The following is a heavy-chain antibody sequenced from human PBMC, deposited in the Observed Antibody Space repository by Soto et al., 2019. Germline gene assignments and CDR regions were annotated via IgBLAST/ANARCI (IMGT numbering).Heavy chain of an antibody. CDR3: ARSLQWELQIDY. D-gene: IGHD1-26*01. CDR1: GGTFSSYA. V-gene: IGHV1-69*13. Sequence: GASVKVSCKASGGTFSSYAISWVRQAPGQGLEWMGGIIPIFGTANYAQKFQGRVTITADESTSTAYMELSSLRSEDTAVYYCARSLQWELQIDYWGQGTLVTVSS. CDR2: IIPIFGTA. J-gene: IGHJ4*02.